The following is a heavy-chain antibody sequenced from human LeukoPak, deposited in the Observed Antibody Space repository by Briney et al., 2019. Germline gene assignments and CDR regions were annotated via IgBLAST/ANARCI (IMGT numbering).Heavy chain of an antibody. CDR1: GYTFTSYD. V-gene: IGHV1-8*01. CDR2: MNPNSGNT. CDR3: ARKYNVRGWYYYYYMDV. J-gene: IGHJ6*03. Sequence: GASVKVSCKAPGYTFTSYDINWVRQATGQGLEWMGWMNPNSGNTGYAQKFQGRVTMTRNTSISTAYMELSSLRSEDTAVYYCARKYNVRGWYYYYYMDVWGKGTTVTVSS. D-gene: IGHD3-10*02.